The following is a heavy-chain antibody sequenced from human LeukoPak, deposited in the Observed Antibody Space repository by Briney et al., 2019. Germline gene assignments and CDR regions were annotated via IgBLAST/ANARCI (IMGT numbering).Heavy chain of an antibody. J-gene: IGHJ3*02. CDR1: RFSFSSYS. CDR3: ARGAGGYDWNDAFDI. D-gene: IGHD5-12*01. CDR2: ITSSSSFI. Sequence: KPGVSLRLSCAASRFSFSSYSMNWVRQAPGKGLEWVSSITSSSSFIYYADSVKGRFTISRDNARNSLYLQMNSLRAENTAVYYCARGAGGYDWNDAFDIWGQGTMVTVSS. V-gene: IGHV3-21*04.